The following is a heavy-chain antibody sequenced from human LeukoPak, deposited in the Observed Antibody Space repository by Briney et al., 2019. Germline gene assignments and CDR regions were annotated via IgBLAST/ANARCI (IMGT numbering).Heavy chain of an antibody. V-gene: IGHV3-74*01. J-gene: IGHJ4*02. CDR1: AFTFSSFR. Sequence: PGGSLRLSCAASAFTFSSFRMHWVRQAPGKGLVWVSHINHDGSGSTYADSVKGRFTISRDNAKSFLYLQMNSLRVEDTAVYHCVRQAGRAGGQWGQGTLIAVPS. CDR2: INHDGSGS. CDR3: VRQAGRAGGQ. D-gene: IGHD3-10*01.